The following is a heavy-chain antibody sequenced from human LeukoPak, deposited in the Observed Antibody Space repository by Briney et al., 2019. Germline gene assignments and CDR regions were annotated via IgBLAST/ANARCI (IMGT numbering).Heavy chain of an antibody. J-gene: IGHJ3*02. Sequence: ASVKVSCKASGHTFTGHYIHWVRQAPGQGLEWMAWINPDTGGTYSGQKFQGRATVTRDTAISTAYMELSRLKSDDTSVYLCARSNILTARGAFDIWGQGTRVTVSS. V-gene: IGHV1-2*02. CDR3: ARSNILTARGAFDI. D-gene: IGHD3-9*01. CDR1: GHTFTGHY. CDR2: INPDTGGT.